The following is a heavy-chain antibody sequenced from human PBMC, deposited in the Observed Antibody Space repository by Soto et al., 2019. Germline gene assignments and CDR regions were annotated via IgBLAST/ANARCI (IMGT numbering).Heavy chain of an antibody. CDR2: IHLESRKT. Sequence: SVKGSCKASGDSFSSYDIHWVRQAPGQGLEWMGWIHLESRKTSFAQKFQGRLTMTGDTSIDTSYMDLTSLTSEDTAVYYCAITPGWFAGMAVWGQGTTVTVSS. J-gene: IGHJ6*02. V-gene: IGHV1-8*01. CDR1: GDSFSSYD. D-gene: IGHD6-19*01. CDR3: AITPGWFAGMAV.